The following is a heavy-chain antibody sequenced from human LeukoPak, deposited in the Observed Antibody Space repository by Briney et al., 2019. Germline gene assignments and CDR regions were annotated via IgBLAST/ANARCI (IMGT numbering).Heavy chain of an antibody. D-gene: IGHD3-3*01. CDR2: IYYSGST. J-gene: IGHJ6*02. CDR1: GGSIGSYY. V-gene: IGHV4-59*01. CDR3: ARDREDYDFWSGPPYYYGMDV. Sequence: PSETLSLTCTVSGGSIGSYYWSWIRQPPGKGLEWIGYIYYSGSTNYNPSLKSRVTISVDASKNQFSLKLSSVTAADTAVYYCARDREDYDFWSGPPYYYGMDVWGQGTTVTVSS.